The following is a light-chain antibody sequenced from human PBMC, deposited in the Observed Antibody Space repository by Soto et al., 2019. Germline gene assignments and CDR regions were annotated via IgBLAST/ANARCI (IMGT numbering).Light chain of an antibody. CDR2: EVS. V-gene: IGLV2-14*01. CDR3: SSFTSAYTFV. J-gene: IGLJ1*01. CDR1: SSDVGGYNY. Sequence: QSVLAQPASVSGSPGQSISSSGTGTSSDVGGYNYVSWYQQHPGKAPKLLISEVSIRPSGVSDRFSGSKSGNTASLTISGLQTEDEADYYCSSFTSAYTFVFGSGTKVTVL.